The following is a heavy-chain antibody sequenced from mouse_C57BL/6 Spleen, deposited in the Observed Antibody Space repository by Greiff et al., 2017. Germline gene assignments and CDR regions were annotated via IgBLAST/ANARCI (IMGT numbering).Heavy chain of an antibody. CDR1: GYSITSGYY. V-gene: IGHV3-6*01. D-gene: IGHD2-3*01. CDR2: ISYDGSN. CDR3: ARDQIYDGYYVAWFAY. J-gene: IGHJ3*01. Sequence: EVQLQQSGPGLVKPSQSLSLTCSVTGYSITSGYYWNWIRQFPGNKLEWMGYISYDGSNNYNPSLKNRISITRDTSKNQFFLKLNSVTTEDTATYYCARDQIYDGYYVAWFAYWGQGTLVTVSA.